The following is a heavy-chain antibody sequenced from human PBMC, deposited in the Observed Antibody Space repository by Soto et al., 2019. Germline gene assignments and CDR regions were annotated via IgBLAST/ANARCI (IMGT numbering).Heavy chain of an antibody. J-gene: IGHJ6*02. CDR2: IYYRGST. CDR1: GGSISSYY. V-gene: IGHV4-59*01. CDR3: ARGLTTYYYYGMDV. D-gene: IGHD3-9*01. Sequence: SETLSLTCTVSGGSISSYYWSWIRQPPGKGLEWIGYIYYRGSTNYNPSLKSRVTISLDTSKNQFSLKLSSVTAADTAVYYWARGLTTYYYYGMDVWGQGTTVTVSS.